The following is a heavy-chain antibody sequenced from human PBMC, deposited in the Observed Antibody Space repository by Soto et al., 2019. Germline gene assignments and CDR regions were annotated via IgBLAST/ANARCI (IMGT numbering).Heavy chain of an antibody. CDR2: INAGNGNT. D-gene: IGHD3-10*01. Sequence: QVPLVQSGAEVKKPGASVKVSCKASGYTFTSYAMHWVRQAPGQRLEWMGWINAGNGNTKYSQKFQGRVTITRDTSASTAYMELSSLRSEDTAVYYCARGGSITMVRGVYFYYYGMDVWGQGTTVTVSS. J-gene: IGHJ6*02. V-gene: IGHV1-3*01. CDR3: ARGGSITMVRGVYFYYYGMDV. CDR1: GYTFTSYA.